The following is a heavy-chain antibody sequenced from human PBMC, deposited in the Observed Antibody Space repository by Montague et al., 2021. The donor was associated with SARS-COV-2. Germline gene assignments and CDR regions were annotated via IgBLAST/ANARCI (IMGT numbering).Heavy chain of an antibody. Sequence: SETLSLTCTVSGGSITSSAYYWSWIRQSPGKGLEWIGTIYYSGNTYSNPSLKSRLTISMDTSKSQVSLKLNSVTAADTAVYFCASLGSPAYCGGDCYLRDSRPDLWGQGTRVTVSS. CDR3: ASLGSPAYCGGDCYLRDSRPDL. J-gene: IGHJ6*02. CDR1: GGSITSSAYY. D-gene: IGHD2-21*02. CDR2: IYYSGNT. V-gene: IGHV4-39*01.